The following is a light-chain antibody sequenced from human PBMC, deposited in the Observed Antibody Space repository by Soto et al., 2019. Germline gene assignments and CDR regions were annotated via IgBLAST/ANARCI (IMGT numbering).Light chain of an antibody. CDR2: SND. CDR3: SSYTASGRILV. J-gene: IGLJ2*01. CDR1: SSNIGTNA. V-gene: IGLV1-44*01. Sequence: QSVVTQPPSASGTPGQRVTISCSGSSSNIGTNAVNWCQQLPGTAPRLLIYSNDQRPPGVPDRFSGSKSGTSASLGISGLQSEDEAAYYCSSYTASGRILVFGGGTQLTVL.